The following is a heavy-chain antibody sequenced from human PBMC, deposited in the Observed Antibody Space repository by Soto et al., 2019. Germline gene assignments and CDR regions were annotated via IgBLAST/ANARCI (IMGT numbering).Heavy chain of an antibody. V-gene: IGHV3-74*01. J-gene: IGHJ6*03. CDR3: ARGDCVGGTCYSLAGSFYYYMDV. CDR1: GFTFSNYW. CDR2: INSDGSVS. Sequence: EVQLVESGGGLVQPGGSLRLSCAASGFTFSNYWMYWVRQAQGKGLVWVSRINSDGSVSSYAESVKGRLTISRDNGKNTLYLQMDSLRAEDTAVYYCARGDCVGGTCYSLAGSFYYYMDVWGKGTTVTVFS. D-gene: IGHD2-15*01.